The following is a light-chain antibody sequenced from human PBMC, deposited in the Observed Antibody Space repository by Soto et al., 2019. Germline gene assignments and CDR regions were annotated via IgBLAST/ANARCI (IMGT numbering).Light chain of an antibody. V-gene: IGKV1-12*01. Sequence: DIQMTQSPSSVSASVGDRVTITCRASQNIWRLLAWYQQKPGKAPELLIYDASSLQSGVPPRFSGSGSGTDFTPTISSLQPEDFATYYCEQAGSFPITFGQGTRLEI. J-gene: IGKJ5*01. CDR3: EQAGSFPIT. CDR2: DAS. CDR1: QNIWRL.